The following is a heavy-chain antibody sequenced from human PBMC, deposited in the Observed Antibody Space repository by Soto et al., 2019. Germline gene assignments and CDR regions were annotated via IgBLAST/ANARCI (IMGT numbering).Heavy chain of an antibody. Sequence: QVQLQESGPGLVKPSGTLSLTCAVSGGSISISNWWSWVRQPPGKGLEWIGAIYHSGSTNYNPSLKGRVTISVDKSKNQFSLTLSSVTAADTAVYYCARDYMVRGVMRWFDPWGQGTLVTVSS. D-gene: IGHD3-10*01. J-gene: IGHJ5*02. V-gene: IGHV4-4*02. CDR1: GGSISISNW. CDR2: IYHSGST. CDR3: ARDYMVRGVMRWFDP.